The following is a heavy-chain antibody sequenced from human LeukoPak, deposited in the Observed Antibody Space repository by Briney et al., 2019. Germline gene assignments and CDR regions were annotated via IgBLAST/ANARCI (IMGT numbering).Heavy chain of an antibody. CDR1: GFTFSSYE. D-gene: IGHD3-9*01. CDR2: ISSSGTII. Sequence: HPGGSLRLSCAASGFTFSSYEMNWVRQAPGKGLEWVSYISSSGTIIHYADSVKDRFTISRDNAKNSLYLQMNSLRAEDTAVYYCARDPTPLRVNYYYGMDVWGQGTTVTVSS. V-gene: IGHV3-48*03. CDR3: ARDPTPLRVNYYYGMDV. J-gene: IGHJ6*02.